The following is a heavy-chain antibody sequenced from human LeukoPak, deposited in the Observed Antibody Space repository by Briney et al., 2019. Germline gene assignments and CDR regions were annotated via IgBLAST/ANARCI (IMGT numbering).Heavy chain of an antibody. Sequence: HPGGSLRLSCEASGFTFSSYAMSWVRQAPGKGLEWVSVISGSGDSTYYADSVEGRCTISRDNSKDALYLQMNSLRAEDTAVYYCAKAIGGSSTSCPDYWGQGTLVTVSS. CDR2: ISGSGDST. CDR3: AKAIGGSSTSCPDY. CDR1: GFTFSSYA. D-gene: IGHD2-2*01. V-gene: IGHV3-23*01. J-gene: IGHJ4*02.